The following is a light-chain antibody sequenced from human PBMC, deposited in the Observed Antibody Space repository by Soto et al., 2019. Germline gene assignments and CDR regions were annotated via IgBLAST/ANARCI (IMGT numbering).Light chain of an antibody. CDR1: QSVSSSY. J-gene: IGKJ1*01. Sequence: IVLTHSPGTLSLSPLERATLSFRASQSVSSSYLAWYQQKPGQAPRLLIYGASSRATGIPDRFSGSGSGTDFTLTISRLEPEDFAVYYCQQYGSSTWTFGQGTKVDIK. CDR3: QQYGSSTWT. CDR2: GAS. V-gene: IGKV3-20*01.